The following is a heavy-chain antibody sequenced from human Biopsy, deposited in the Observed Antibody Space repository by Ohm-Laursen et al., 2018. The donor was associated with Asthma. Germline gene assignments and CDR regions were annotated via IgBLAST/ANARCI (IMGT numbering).Heavy chain of an antibody. CDR3: SRDRGESGYDFGRYDY. CDR1: GFSFSNFA. CDR2: ISKDASTQ. Sequence: SLRLSCSASGFSFSNFAIHWVRQAPGKGLEWVGVISKDASTQDYADSVKGRFTISRDNAKNSLYLQMNSLRVEDTAVYYCSRDRGESGYDFGRYDYWGQGTLVTVSS. D-gene: IGHD5-12*01. J-gene: IGHJ4*02. V-gene: IGHV3-30*07.